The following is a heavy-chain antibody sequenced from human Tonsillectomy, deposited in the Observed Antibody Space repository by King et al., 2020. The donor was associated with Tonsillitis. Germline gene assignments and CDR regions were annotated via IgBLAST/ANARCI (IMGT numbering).Heavy chain of an antibody. V-gene: IGHV3-30*02. CDR1: GFNFSYYG. CDR3: SRGARVQLGQRGFVH. J-gene: IGHJ4*02. D-gene: IGHD1-1*01. CDR2: VRTRGSLI. Sequence: VQLVESGGGVVQPGGSLRLACVTSGFNFSYYGFHWVRQVPGRGLEWVATVRTRGSLIHYADSVRGRFTVSRDPSQTTVYLQMTGLTPADTAVYFCSRGARVQLGQRGFVHWGKGTLVTVSS.